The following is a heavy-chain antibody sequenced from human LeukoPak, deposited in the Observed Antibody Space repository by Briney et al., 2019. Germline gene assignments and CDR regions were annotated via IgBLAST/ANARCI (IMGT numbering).Heavy chain of an antibody. CDR2: ISPDGDTI. V-gene: IGHV3-21*01. J-gene: IGHJ4*02. D-gene: IGHD3-10*01. CDR3: TRDLPVPSLVRGIIIYGLIDY. CDR1: GFNFNTIS. Sequence: GGSLRLSCEASGFNFNTISMNWVRQAPGKGLEWVSSISPDGDTIYHADSEKGRFTTSRDNAGRSLYLQMNSLRAEDTAVYYCTRDLPVPSLVRGIIIYGLIDYWGQGTLVTVSS.